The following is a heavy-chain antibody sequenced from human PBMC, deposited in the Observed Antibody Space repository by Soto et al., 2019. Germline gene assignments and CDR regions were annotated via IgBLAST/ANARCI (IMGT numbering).Heavy chain of an antibody. CDR1: GFTFRNAG. CDR3: TTDLRPQESDY. CDR2: IKSKTDGGTT. Sequence: GGSLRLSCAAAGFTFRNAGMNWVRQAPGKGLEWVGRIKSKTDGGTTDYAAPVKGRFTISRDDSKNTLYLQMNSLKTEDTAVYYCTTDLRPQESDYWGQGTLVTVSS. J-gene: IGHJ4*02. V-gene: IGHV3-15*07. D-gene: IGHD3-10*01.